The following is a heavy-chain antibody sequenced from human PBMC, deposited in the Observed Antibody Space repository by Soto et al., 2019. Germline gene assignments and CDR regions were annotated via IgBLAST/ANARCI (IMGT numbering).Heavy chain of an antibody. Sequence: GGSLRLSCAAYGFRFSSYGMHWVRQAPDQGLEWVAVISYDGSNKYYADSVRGQFSISRDNSKNTLYLQMNRLTAEDTAVYYCAKDQGSSRYELDSWGQGT. J-gene: IGHJ4*02. D-gene: IGHD6-13*01. CDR3: AKDQGSSRYELDS. CDR1: GFRFSSYG. CDR2: ISYDGSNK. V-gene: IGHV3-30*18.